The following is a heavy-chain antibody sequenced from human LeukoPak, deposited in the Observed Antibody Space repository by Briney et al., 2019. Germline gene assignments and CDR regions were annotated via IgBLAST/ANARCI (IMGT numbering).Heavy chain of an antibody. D-gene: IGHD3-16*01. CDR3: AREPQGPPYYYYGMDV. V-gene: IGHV4-61*02. J-gene: IGHJ6*02. CDR1: GGSISRGSYY. Sequence: PSQTLSLTCTVSGGSISRGSYYWSWIRQPAGKGLEWIGRIYTSGSTNYNPSLKSRVTISVDTSKNQFSLKLSSVTAADTAVYYCAREPQGPPYYYYGMDVWGQGTTVTVSS. CDR2: IYTSGST.